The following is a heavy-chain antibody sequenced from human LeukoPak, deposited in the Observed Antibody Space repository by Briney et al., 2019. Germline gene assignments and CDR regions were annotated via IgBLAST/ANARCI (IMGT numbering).Heavy chain of an antibody. V-gene: IGHV1-18*01. Sequence: ASVKVSCKASGYTFTSYGISWVRQAPGQGLEWMGWISAYNGNTNYAQKFQGRVTMTRNTSISTAYMELSSLRSEDTAVYYCARATIREGAFDIWGQGTMVTVSS. D-gene: IGHD3-3*02. CDR2: ISAYNGNT. J-gene: IGHJ3*02. CDR3: ARATIREGAFDI. CDR1: GYTFTSYG.